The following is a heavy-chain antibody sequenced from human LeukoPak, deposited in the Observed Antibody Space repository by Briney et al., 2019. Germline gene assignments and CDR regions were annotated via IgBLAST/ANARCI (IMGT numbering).Heavy chain of an antibody. CDR2: IIPIFGTA. J-gene: IGHJ4*02. Sequence: SVKVSCKASGGTFSSYVINWVRQAPGQGLEWMGGIIPIFGTANYAQKLQGRVTITADKSTSTAYMELSSLRSEDTAVYYCAMGVGAPEDLAVAADFDYWAQGTLVTVSS. D-gene: IGHD6-19*01. CDR1: GGTFSSYV. V-gene: IGHV1-69*06. CDR3: AMGVGAPEDLAVAADFDY.